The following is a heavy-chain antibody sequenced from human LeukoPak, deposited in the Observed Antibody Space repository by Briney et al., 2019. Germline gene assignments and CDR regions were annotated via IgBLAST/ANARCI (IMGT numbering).Heavy chain of an antibody. D-gene: IGHD2-15*01. CDR2: ISASGGST. J-gene: IGHJ4*02. CDR3: AKWGSAFCFFDY. V-gene: IGHV3-23*01. Sequence: GGSLRLSCAASGFIFNSYAMTWVRQAPGKGLEWVSTISASGGSTYSADSVKGRFTISRDTSKNTLYLQMNSLRAEDTAVYYCAKWGSAFCFFDYWGQGTLVTVSS. CDR1: GFIFNSYA.